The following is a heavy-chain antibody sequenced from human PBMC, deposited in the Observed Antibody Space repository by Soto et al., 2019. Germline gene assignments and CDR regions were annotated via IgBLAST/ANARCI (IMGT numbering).Heavy chain of an antibody. V-gene: IGHV1-69*01. CDR1: GGTFSSYA. CDR2: IIPIFGTA. CDR3: ARGDEVVVVVAATGDYYYGMDV. D-gene: IGHD2-15*01. Sequence: QVQLVQSGAEVKKPGSSVKVSCKASGGTFSSYAISWVRQGPGQGLEWMGGIIPIFGTANYAQKFQGRVTITADESTSTAYMELSSLRSEDTAVYYCARGDEVVVVVAATGDYYYGMDVWGQGTTVTVSS. J-gene: IGHJ6*02.